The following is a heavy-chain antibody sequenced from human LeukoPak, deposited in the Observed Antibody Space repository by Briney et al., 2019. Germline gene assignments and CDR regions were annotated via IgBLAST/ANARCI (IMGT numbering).Heavy chain of an antibody. CDR2: INPSGGAT. V-gene: IGHV1-46*01. CDR1: GYIFTNYY. D-gene: IGHD3-22*01. Sequence: GASVKVSCKASGYIFTNYYMSWVRQAPGQGLEWMGIINPSGGATTYAQKFQDRVTMTRDVSTSTVYMELRSLRSEDTAVFYCARGQYDNSGFYFDYWGQGTLVTVSS. J-gene: IGHJ4*02. CDR3: ARGQYDNSGFYFDY.